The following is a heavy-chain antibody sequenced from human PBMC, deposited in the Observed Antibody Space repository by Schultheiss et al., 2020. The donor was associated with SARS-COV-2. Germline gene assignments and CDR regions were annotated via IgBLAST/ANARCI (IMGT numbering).Heavy chain of an antibody. CDR3: ARVQYNWNPDRGYYYMDV. CDR2: ISAYNGNT. Sequence: ASVKVSCKASGGTFSTYTISWVRQAPGQGLEWMGWISAYNGNTNYAQKLQGRVTMTTDTSTSTAYMELRSLRYDDTAVYYCARVQYNWNPDRGYYYMDVWGKGTTVTVSS. J-gene: IGHJ6*03. CDR1: GGTFSTYT. V-gene: IGHV1-18*01. D-gene: IGHD1-1*01.